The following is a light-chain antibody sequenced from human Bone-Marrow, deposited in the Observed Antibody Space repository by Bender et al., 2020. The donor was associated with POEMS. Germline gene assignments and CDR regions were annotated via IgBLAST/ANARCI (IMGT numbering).Light chain of an antibody. CDR3: SSYSASGTLL. V-gene: IGLV2-11*01. CDR2: YFN. Sequence: QSTLTQPRSVSGSPGQSVTLSCAGTTSDIGGYNYVSWYQQHPGEAPRLLIYYFNTRPSGVPDRFSGSKSGSTASLTISGLLAEDESVFYCSSYSASGTLLFAGGTKLTVL. J-gene: IGLJ2*01. CDR1: TSDIGGYNY.